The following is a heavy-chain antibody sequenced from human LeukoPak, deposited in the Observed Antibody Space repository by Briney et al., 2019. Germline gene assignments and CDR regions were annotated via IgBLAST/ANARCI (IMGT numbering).Heavy chain of an antibody. D-gene: IGHD1-26*01. CDR1: GFTFSSYA. J-gene: IGHJ4*02. CDR3: AKEEGSYPPRAYYFDY. CDR2: ISGSGGST. Sequence: PGGSLRLSCAASGFTFSSYAMSWVRQAPGKGLEWVSAISGSGGSTYYADSVKGRFTISRDNSKNTLYLQMNSLRAEDTAVYYCAKEEGSYPPRAYYFDYWGQGTLVTVSS. V-gene: IGHV3-23*01.